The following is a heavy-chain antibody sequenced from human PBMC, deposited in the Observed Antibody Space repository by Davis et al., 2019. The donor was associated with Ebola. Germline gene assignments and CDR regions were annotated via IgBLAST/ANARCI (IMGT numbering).Heavy chain of an antibody. D-gene: IGHD1-1*01. J-gene: IGHJ5*02. CDR1: GFTFSSDA. V-gene: IGHV3-23*01. CDR3: AKSAGTPGWFGP. CDR2: ISATGGST. Sequence: PSGSLSLSCAASGFTFSSDAMTWVRHAPGKGLEWVSVISATGGSTYYADSVKGRFTISRDNSKNTMYMEMNSLRAEDTALYYFAKSAGTPGWFGPWGQGTLVTVSS.